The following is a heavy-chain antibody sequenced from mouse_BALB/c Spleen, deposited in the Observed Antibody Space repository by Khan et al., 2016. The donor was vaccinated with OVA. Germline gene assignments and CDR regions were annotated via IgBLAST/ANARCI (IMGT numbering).Heavy chain of an antibody. J-gene: IGHJ2*01. CDR1: GYSITSGDV. CDR2: ISYGGST. Sequence: EVQLQESGPGLVKPSQSLSLTCTVTGYSITSGDVWKGSRNFPGNKLEGMGFISYGGSTNYNHSLKGRISITRDKPKNQLFQQLDSVTTEDTATYYCARTARIKYWGQGTTLTVSS. D-gene: IGHD1-2*01. CDR3: ARTARIKY. V-gene: IGHV3-2*02.